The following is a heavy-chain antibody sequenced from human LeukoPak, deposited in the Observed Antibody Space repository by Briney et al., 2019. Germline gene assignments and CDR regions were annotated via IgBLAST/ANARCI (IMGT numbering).Heavy chain of an antibody. CDR1: GFTFSSYA. V-gene: IGHV3-23*01. D-gene: IGHD6-19*01. J-gene: IGHJ4*02. CDR3: AKMDSSGWYGMGAFDY. CDR2: ISGSGGST. Sequence: PGGSLRLSCAASGFTFSSYAMSSVRQAPGKGLEWVSAISGSGGSTYYADSVKGRFTISRDNSKNTLYLQMNSLRAEDTAVYYCAKMDSSGWYGMGAFDYWGQGTLVTVSS.